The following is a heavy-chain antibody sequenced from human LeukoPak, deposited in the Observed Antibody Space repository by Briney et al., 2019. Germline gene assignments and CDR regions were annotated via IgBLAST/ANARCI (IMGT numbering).Heavy chain of an antibody. J-gene: IGHJ5*02. CDR2: ISHGGSKE. D-gene: IGHD2-2*01. V-gene: IGHV3-30*03. Sequence: GGSLRLSCAASGFPFNDHDMYWVRQTPGKGLEWVALISHGGSKEHYAESVKGRFTISRDNAKNSLYLQMNSLRAEDTAVYYCARDHWLGYCSSTSCLPAWGQGTLVTVSS. CDR1: GFPFNDHD. CDR3: ARDHWLGYCSSTSCLPA.